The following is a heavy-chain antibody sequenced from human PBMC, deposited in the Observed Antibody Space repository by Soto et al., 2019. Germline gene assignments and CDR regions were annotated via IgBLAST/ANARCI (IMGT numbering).Heavy chain of an antibody. Sequence: ASVKVSCKAAGYTFTGYAMHWVRQAPGQRLEWMGWINAGNGNTKYSQKFQGRVTITRDTSASTAYMELSSLRSEDTAVYYCARDTSYYDFWSGVSPYYYYGMDVWGQGTTVTVSS. J-gene: IGHJ6*02. V-gene: IGHV1-3*01. CDR3: ARDTSYYDFWSGVSPYYYYGMDV. D-gene: IGHD3-3*01. CDR1: GYTFTGYA. CDR2: INAGNGNT.